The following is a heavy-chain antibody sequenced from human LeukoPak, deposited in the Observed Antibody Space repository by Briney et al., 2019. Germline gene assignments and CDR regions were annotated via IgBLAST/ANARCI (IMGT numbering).Heavy chain of an antibody. CDR2: IYYGGST. V-gene: IGHV4-39*01. Sequence: ASETLSLTCTVSGDSISGSSYYWGWIRRHPGKGLEWIGNIYYGGSTYYNPSLKSRVSISVDTSNNQFSLKLSSVTAADTAVYYCASADGYKIDYWGQGTLVTVSS. D-gene: IGHD5-24*01. J-gene: IGHJ4*02. CDR3: ASADGYKIDY. CDR1: GDSISGSSYY.